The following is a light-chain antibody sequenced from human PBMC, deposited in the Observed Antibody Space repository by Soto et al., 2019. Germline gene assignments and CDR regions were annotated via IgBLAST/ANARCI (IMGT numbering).Light chain of an antibody. Sequence: DIQMTQSPSTLSASVGDRVTITCRASQSISTWLAWYQQKPGKAPNLLIYKASSLGSGVPSRFSGSGSGTEFTLTISSLQPDDFATYYCQQYKSYSPYTFGQGTKLDIK. CDR1: QSISTW. CDR2: KAS. J-gene: IGKJ2*01. V-gene: IGKV1-5*03. CDR3: QQYKSYSPYT.